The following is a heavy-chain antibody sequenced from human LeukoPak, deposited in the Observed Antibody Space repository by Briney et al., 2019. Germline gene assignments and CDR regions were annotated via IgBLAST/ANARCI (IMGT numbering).Heavy chain of an antibody. D-gene: IGHD3-22*01. V-gene: IGHV4-61*01. Sequence: SETLSLTCTVSGGSVSSGSSFWSWIRQPPGKGLEWIGYIYHSGNTNYNPSLKSRVTISVDTSKSQLSLKLNSVTAADTAVYYCVRDRNYYDSSGYYFANWGQGTLVTVSS. CDR2: IYHSGNT. CDR1: GGSVSSGSSF. J-gene: IGHJ4*02. CDR3: VRDRNYYDSSGYYFAN.